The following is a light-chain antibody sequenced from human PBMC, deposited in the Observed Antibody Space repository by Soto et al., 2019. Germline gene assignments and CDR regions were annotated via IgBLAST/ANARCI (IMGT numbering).Light chain of an antibody. CDR2: GTS. J-gene: IGKJ2*01. Sequence: DIVLTQFPDTLSLSPGEAATLSCRASQSVYRKYFAWYQQRPGQAPNLLIFGTSTRAAGIPERFSGRGSATDFPLTISILEPEDSAVYYCQHYGNSPYTFGQGTKLEIK. CDR1: QSVYRKY. V-gene: IGKV3-20*01. CDR3: QHYGNSPYT.